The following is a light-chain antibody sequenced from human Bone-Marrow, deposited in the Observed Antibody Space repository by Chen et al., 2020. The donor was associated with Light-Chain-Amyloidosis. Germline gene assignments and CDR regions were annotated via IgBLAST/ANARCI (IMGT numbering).Light chain of an antibody. J-gene: IGLJ3*02. CDR3: ATWDDSLTGRV. Sequence: QSVLTQPPSASGTPGQRVTISCSGSSSNIGSNTVDWFQQLPGPAPKLLIHSDNQRPSGVPDRFSGSKSDTSASLAISGLQSEDEADYYCATWDDSLTGRVFGGGTKLTVL. CDR2: SDN. CDR1: SSNIGSNT. V-gene: IGLV1-44*01.